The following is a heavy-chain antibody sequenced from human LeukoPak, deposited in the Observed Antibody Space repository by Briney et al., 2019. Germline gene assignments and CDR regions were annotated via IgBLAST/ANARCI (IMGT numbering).Heavy chain of an antibody. J-gene: IGHJ4*02. CDR3: ARDTPLDY. Sequence: GGSLRLSCAASGFTFDDYAMLWVRQAPGKGLEWVSGISWNSGSIGYADSVKGRFTISRDNAKNSLYLQMNSLRAEDMALYYCARDTPLDYWGQGTLVTVSS. V-gene: IGHV3-9*03. CDR2: ISWNSGSI. CDR1: GFTFDDYA.